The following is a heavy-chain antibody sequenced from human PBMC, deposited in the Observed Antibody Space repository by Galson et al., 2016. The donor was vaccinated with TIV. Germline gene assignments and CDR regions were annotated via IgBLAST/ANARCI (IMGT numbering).Heavy chain of an antibody. Sequence: SETLSLTCTVSGGSTSSYYWTWIRQPPGKGLEWIGYIYHTGNTIYNPSLKSRVAISLSTSKNQCSLKLSSVTAADTAVYYCTREIAGTTVHSWGQGALVTVSS. J-gene: IGHJ4*02. V-gene: IGHV4-59*12. CDR1: GGSTSSYY. CDR3: TREIAGTTVHS. CDR2: IYHTGNT. D-gene: IGHD1-7*01.